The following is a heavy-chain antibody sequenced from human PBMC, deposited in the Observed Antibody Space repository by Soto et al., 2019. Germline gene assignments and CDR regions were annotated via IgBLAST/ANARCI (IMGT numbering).Heavy chain of an antibody. V-gene: IGHV3-11*01. CDR1: GLTFSDCY. CDR2: ISSSGSSI. J-gene: IGHJ6*02. Sequence: QVQLVESGGGLVKPGGSLRLSCAASGLTFSDCYMNWIRQAPGTGLEWVSYISSSGSSINYADSVKGRFTISRDKAKNSLYLQMNSLRAEDTAMYYCARVRFGEWGYAMDVWGQWTTVTVSS. D-gene: IGHD3-10*01. CDR3: ARVRFGEWGYAMDV.